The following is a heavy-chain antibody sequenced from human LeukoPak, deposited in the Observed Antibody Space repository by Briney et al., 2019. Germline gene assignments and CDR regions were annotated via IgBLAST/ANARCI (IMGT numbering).Heavy chain of an antibody. Sequence: GGSLRLSCAASGFTFSDYNMRWIRQAPGKGLEWVSSISRSGSTKYYADSVKGRFTISRDNTKNSLFLQMNSLRAEDTAVYYCARSNYYGSGSYTYYYYMDVWGKGTTVTISS. CDR2: ISRSGSTK. J-gene: IGHJ6*03. V-gene: IGHV3-11*04. CDR1: GFTFSDYN. CDR3: ARSNYYGSGSYTYYYYMDV. D-gene: IGHD3-10*01.